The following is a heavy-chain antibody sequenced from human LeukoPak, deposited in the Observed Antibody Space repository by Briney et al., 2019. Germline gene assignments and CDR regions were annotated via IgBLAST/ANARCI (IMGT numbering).Heavy chain of an antibody. J-gene: IGHJ3*02. V-gene: IGHV4-59*01. CDR3: ARLNPRTGDAFDI. Sequence: SETLSLTCTVSGGSISSYYWSWIRQPPGKGPEWIGYIYYSGSTNYNPFLKSRVTISVDTSKNQFSLKLSSVTAADTAVYYCARLNPRTGDAFDIWGQGTMVTVSS. CDR2: IYYSGST. CDR1: GGSISSYY. D-gene: IGHD3-10*01.